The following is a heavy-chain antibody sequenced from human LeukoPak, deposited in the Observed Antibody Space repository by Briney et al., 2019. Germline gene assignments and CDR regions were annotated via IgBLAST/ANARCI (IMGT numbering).Heavy chain of an antibody. J-gene: IGHJ3*02. Sequence: TGGSLRLSCAASGFTFSSYAMSWVRQAPGKGLEWVSAISGSGGSTYYADSVKGRFTISRDDSKSTLYLQMNSLRAEDTAVYYCAKDPYNSGWIPNAFDIWGQGTVVTVSS. CDR2: ISGSGGST. V-gene: IGHV3-23*01. CDR3: AKDPYNSGWIPNAFDI. D-gene: IGHD6-19*01. CDR1: GFTFSSYA.